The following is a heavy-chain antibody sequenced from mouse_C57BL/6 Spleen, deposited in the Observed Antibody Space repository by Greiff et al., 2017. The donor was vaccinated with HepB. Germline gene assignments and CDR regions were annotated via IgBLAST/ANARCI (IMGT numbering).Heavy chain of an antibody. D-gene: IGHD1-1*01. J-gene: IGHJ2*01. CDR2: IHPKSGST. CDR3: ARTGRTTVHLDY. CDR1: GYTFTSYW. Sequence: VQLQQPGAELVKPGASVKLSCKASGYTFTSYWMHWVKQRPGQGLEWIGMIHPKSGSTNYNEKFKSKATLTVDKSSSTAYMQLSSLTSEDSAVYYCARTGRTTVHLDYWGQGTTLTVSS. V-gene: IGHV1-64*01.